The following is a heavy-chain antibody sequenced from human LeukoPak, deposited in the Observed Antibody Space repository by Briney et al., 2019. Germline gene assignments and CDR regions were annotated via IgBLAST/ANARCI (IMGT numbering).Heavy chain of an antibody. V-gene: IGHV3-23*01. CDR2: ISGSGDNT. CDR3: AKGSYYDGSGSFYFDY. D-gene: IGHD3-22*01. Sequence: GGSLRLSCAASGFTFSSYAMSWVRQAPGKGLEWVSGISGSGDNTYYADSVKGRFTISRDNSKNTLYVQVNSLGTEDTAAYYCAKGSYYDGSGSFYFDYWGQGTLVTVSS. CDR1: GFTFSSYA. J-gene: IGHJ4*02.